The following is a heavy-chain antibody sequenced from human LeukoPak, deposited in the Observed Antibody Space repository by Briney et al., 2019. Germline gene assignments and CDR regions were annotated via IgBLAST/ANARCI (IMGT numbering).Heavy chain of an antibody. CDR3: ARGKLSYFDY. J-gene: IGHJ4*02. CDR2: IYYSGST. D-gene: IGHD5-18*01. V-gene: IGHV4-59*01. CDR1: GGSISSYY. Sequence: SETLSLTCTVPGGSISSYYWSWIRQPPGKGLEWIGYIYYSGSTNYNPSLKSRVTISVDTSKNQFSLKLSSVTAADTAVYYCARGKLSYFDYWGQGTLVTVSS.